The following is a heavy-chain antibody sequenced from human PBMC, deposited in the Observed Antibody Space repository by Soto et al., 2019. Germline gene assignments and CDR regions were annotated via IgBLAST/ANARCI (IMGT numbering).Heavy chain of an antibody. V-gene: IGHV4-34*01. CDR2: INHSGST. J-gene: IGHJ4*02. CDR3: ARIRQLASLDY. CDR1: GGSFSGYY. D-gene: IGHD6-6*01. Sequence: KSSETLSLTCAVYGGSFSGYYWSWIRQPPGKGLEWIGEINHSGSTNYNPSLKSRVTISVDTSKNQFSLKLSSVTAADTAVYYCARIRQLASLDYWGQGTLVTVSS.